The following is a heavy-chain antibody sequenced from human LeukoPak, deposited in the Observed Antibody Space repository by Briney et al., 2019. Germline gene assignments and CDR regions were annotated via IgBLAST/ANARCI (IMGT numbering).Heavy chain of an antibody. CDR3: ASHPTVLHENFDY. D-gene: IGHD2/OR15-2a*01. CDR2: IIPIFGTA. V-gene: IGHV1-69*13. J-gene: IGHJ4*02. Sequence: VKASCKASGGTFSSYAISWVRQAPGQGLEWMGGIIPIFGTANYAQKFQGRVTITTDESTSTAYMELSSLRSEDTAVYYCASHPTVLHENFDYWGQGTLVTVSS. CDR1: GGTFSSYA.